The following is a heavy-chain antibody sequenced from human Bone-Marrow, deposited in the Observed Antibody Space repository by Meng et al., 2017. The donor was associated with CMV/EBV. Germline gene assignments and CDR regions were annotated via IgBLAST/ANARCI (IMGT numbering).Heavy chain of an antibody. D-gene: IGHD2-8*02. J-gene: IGHJ5*02. V-gene: IGHV1-58*01. CDR2: IVVGSGNT. Sequence: SVKVSCKGSGFTFTGSAVQWVRQARGQGLEWIGWIVVGSGNTNYAQKFQERVTMTRDKSTSTAYMELSGLRSEDTALYYCASDPSGYCSDTHCPPPRSWGQGTRVTGYS. CDR1: GFTFTGSA. CDR3: ASDPSGYCSDTHCPPPRS.